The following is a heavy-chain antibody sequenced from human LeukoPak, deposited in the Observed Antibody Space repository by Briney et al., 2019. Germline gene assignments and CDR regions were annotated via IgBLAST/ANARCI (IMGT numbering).Heavy chain of an antibody. CDR3: ARDVRAYGSGTFIYYFDY. V-gene: IGHV1-46*01. Sequence: ASVKVSCKASGYTFTSYYMHWVRQAPGQGLEWMGIINPSGGSTSYAQKFQGRVTMTRDMSTSTVYMELRSLRSEDTAVYYCARDVRAYGSGTFIYYFDYWGQGPLTTVSS. CDR1: GYTFTSYY. D-gene: IGHD3-10*01. J-gene: IGHJ4*02. CDR2: INPSGGST.